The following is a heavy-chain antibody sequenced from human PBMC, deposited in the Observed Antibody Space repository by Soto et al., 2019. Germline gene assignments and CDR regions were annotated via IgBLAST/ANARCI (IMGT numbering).Heavy chain of an antibody. CDR2: ISISSTYI. D-gene: IGHD3-10*01. CDR1: GFTFSSYS. V-gene: IGHV3-21*01. CDR3: ARDTYYYGSGSYGP. J-gene: IGHJ5*02. Sequence: EVQLVESGGGLVKPGGSLRLSCAASGFTFSSYSMNWVRQAPGKGLEWVSSISISSTYIYYADSVKGRFTISRDNAKNSLYLQMNSLRAEDTAVYYCARDTYYYGSGSYGPWGQGTPVTVSS.